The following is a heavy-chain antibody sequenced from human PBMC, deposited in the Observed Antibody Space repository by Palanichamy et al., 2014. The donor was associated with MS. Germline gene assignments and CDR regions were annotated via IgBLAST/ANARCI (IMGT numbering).Heavy chain of an antibody. D-gene: IGHD1-14*01. V-gene: IGHV5-10-1*03. CDR3: ARIPSEPGPFDY. Sequence: EVQLVQSGADAKKPGESLRISCQGSGFTFTSFWINWVRQMPGGGLEWMGRIDPRDSYTQYSPSFEGHISLSVDNSISTAYLQWSSLKASDTAIYYCARIPSEPGPFDYWGQGTQVIVSS. J-gene: IGHJ4*02. CDR2: IDPRDSYT. CDR1: GFTFTSFW.